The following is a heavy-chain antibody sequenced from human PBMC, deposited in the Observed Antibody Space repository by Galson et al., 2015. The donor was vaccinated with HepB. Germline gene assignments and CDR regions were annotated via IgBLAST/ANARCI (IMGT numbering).Heavy chain of an antibody. V-gene: IGHV3-33*01. CDR1: GFTFSSYG. J-gene: IGHJ6*02. D-gene: IGHD1-7*01. Sequence: SLRLSCAASGFTFSSYGMHWVRQAPGKGLEWVAVIWYDGSNKYYADSVKGRFTISRDNSKNTLYLQMNSLRAEDTAVYYCARVFGYNWNFQPYLYYYYGMDVWGQGTTVTVSS. CDR2: IWYDGSNK. CDR3: ARVFGYNWNFQPYLYYYYGMDV.